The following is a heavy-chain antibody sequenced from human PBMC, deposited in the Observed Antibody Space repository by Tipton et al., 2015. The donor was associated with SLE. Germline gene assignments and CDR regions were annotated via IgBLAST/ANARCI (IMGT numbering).Heavy chain of an antibody. CDR3: ANYWGFDY. J-gene: IGHJ4*02. CDR1: GFIFRSYK. CDR2: ISSSSSYI. V-gene: IGHV3-21*01. D-gene: IGHD7-27*01. Sequence: SLRLSCAASGFIFRSYKMHWVRQVPGKGLEWVSSISSSSSYIYYADSVKGRFTISRDNSKNTLYLQMNSLRAEDTAVYYCANYWGFDYWGQGTLVTVSS.